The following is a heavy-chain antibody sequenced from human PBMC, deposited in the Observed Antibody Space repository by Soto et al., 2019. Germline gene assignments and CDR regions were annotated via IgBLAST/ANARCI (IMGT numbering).Heavy chain of an antibody. D-gene: IGHD4-17*01. CDR1: GFTFSSYA. Sequence: RLSCAASGFTFSSYAMHWVRQAPGKGLEWVAVISYDGSNKYYADSVKGRFTISRDNSKNTLYLQMNSLRAEDTAVYYCARDSDYGDYSNDYWGQGTLVTVSS. CDR2: ISYDGSNK. CDR3: ARDSDYGDYSNDY. J-gene: IGHJ4*02. V-gene: IGHV3-30-3*01.